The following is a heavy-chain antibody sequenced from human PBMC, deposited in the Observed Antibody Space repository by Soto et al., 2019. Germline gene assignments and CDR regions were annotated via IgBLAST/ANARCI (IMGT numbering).Heavy chain of an antibody. D-gene: IGHD1-20*01. V-gene: IGHV1-2*04. J-gene: IGHJ3*02. CDR3: ARMSITGTKVAPFDS. CDR1: GYTFTGYY. Sequence: ASVKVSCKASGYTFTGYYMHWVRQAPGQGLEWMGWINPNSGGTNYAQKFQGWVTMTRDTSISTAYMELSRLRSDDTAVYYCARMSITGTKVAPFDSGGKGKMVTV. CDR2: INPNSGGT.